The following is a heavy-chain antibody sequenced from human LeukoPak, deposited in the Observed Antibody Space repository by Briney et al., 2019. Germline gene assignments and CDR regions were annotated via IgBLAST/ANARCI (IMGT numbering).Heavy chain of an antibody. CDR3: ARVPYSSRFDY. V-gene: IGHV3-23*01. J-gene: IGHJ4*02. D-gene: IGHD6-13*01. Sequence: GGSLRLSCAASGFIFSSYAMSWVRQAPGKGLEWVSTISGSGGSTYYADSVKGRFTISRDNSKNTVYLQMNSLRAEDTAVYYCARVPYSSRFDYWGQGTLVTVSS. CDR1: GFIFSSYA. CDR2: ISGSGGST.